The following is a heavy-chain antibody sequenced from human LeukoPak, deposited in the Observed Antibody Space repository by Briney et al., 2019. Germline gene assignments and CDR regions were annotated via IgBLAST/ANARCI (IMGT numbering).Heavy chain of an antibody. CDR3: ARDQSGNDY. CDR2: INHSGST. J-gene: IGHJ4*02. V-gene: IGHV4-34*01. D-gene: IGHD4-23*01. Sequence: SETLSLTCAVYGGSFSGYYWSWIRQPPGKGLEWIGEINHSGSTNYNPSLKSRVTIPVDTSKNQFSLKLSSVTAADTAVYYCARDQSGNDYWGQGTLVTVSS. CDR1: GGSFSGYY.